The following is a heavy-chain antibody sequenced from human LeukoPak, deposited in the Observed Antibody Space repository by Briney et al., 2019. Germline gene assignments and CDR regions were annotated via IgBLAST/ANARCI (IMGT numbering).Heavy chain of an antibody. CDR3: ARDPEGATDFDQ. D-gene: IGHD1-26*01. J-gene: IGHJ4*02. Sequence: GASVKVSCKASGGTFSSYAISWVRQAPGQGLEWMGGIIPIFGTANYAQKFQGRVTITADESTSTAYMELSSLRSEDTAVYYCARDPEGATDFDQWGQGTLVTVSS. V-gene: IGHV1-69*13. CDR2: IIPIFGTA. CDR1: GGTFSSYA.